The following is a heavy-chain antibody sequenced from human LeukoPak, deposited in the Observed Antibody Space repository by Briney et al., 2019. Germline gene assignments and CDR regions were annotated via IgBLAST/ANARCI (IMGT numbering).Heavy chain of an antibody. V-gene: IGHV4-59*08. Sequence: SETLSLTCTVSGGSISSYYWSWIRQPPGKGLEWIGYIYYSGSTNYNPSLKSRVTISVDTSKNQFSLKLSSVTAADTAVYYCARVEYYDYVWGSYRQYYFDYWGQGTLVTVSS. CDR1: GGSISSYY. D-gene: IGHD3-16*02. CDR3: ARVEYYDYVWGSYRQYYFDY. CDR2: IYYSGST. J-gene: IGHJ4*02.